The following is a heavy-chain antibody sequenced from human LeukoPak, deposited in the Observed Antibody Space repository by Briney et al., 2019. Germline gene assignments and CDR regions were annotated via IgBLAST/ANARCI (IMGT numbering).Heavy chain of an antibody. V-gene: IGHV3-21*01. D-gene: IGHD4-23*01. CDR3: ARGKGIYYYYMDV. CDR2: ISSSSSYI. J-gene: IGHJ6*03. CDR1: GFTFSSYN. Sequence: GGSLRLSCAASGFTFSSYNMNWVRQAPGKGLEWVSSISSSSSYIYYADSVKGRFTISRDNAKNSLYLQMNSLRAEDTAVYYCARGKGIYYYYMDVWGKGTTVTVSS.